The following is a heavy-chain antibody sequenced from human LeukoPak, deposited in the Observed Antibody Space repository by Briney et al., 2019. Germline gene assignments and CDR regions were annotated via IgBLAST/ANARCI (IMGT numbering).Heavy chain of an antibody. Sequence: PGGSLRLSCAASGFTFSDYYMSWIRQAPGKGLEWVSYISSSGSTIYYADSVKGRFTISRDNAKNSLYLQMSSLRAEDTAVYYCAKDRGSRSLYIDYWGQGTLVTVSS. CDR2: ISSSGSTI. CDR3: AKDRGSRSLYIDY. D-gene: IGHD6-13*01. CDR1: GFTFSDYY. J-gene: IGHJ4*02. V-gene: IGHV3-11*01.